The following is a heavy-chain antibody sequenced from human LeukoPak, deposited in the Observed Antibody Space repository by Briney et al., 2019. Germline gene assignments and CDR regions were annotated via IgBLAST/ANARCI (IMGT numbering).Heavy chain of an antibody. CDR2: ISAYNGNT. CDR1: GYTFTSYG. D-gene: IGHD6-13*01. Sequence: ASVKVSCKASGYTFTSYGISWVRQVPGQGLEWMGWISAYNGNTNYAQKLQGRVTMTTDTSTSTAYMELRSLRSDDTAVYYCARQVWQQLVRDYYGMDVWGQGTTVTVSS. J-gene: IGHJ6*02. V-gene: IGHV1-18*01. CDR3: ARQVWQQLVRDYYGMDV.